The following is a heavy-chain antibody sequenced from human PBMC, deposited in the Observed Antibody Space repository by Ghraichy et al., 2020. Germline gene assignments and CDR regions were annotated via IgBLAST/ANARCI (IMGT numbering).Heavy chain of an antibody. CDR1: GGSISSMIYY. CDR3: ARGTGTAKLFDY. V-gene: IGHV4-39*01. J-gene: IGHJ4*02. D-gene: IGHD5-18*01. CDR2: IYYRGST. Sequence: SETLSLTCTVSGGSISSMIYYWGWIRQPPGKGLEWIGSIYYRGSTYYNPSLKSRVTISVDTSKNQFSLKLSSVTAADTAVYYCARGTGTAKLFDYWGQGTLVTVSS.